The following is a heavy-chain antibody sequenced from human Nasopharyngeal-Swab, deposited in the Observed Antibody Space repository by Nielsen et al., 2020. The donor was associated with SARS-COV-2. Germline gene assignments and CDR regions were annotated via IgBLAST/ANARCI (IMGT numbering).Heavy chain of an antibody. CDR3: ARDPGNSYANMDV. J-gene: IGHJ6*02. D-gene: IGHD5-18*01. Sequence: GESLKISCAASGFTFSTYSMNWVRQAPGKGLEWVSYIIGGSSAIYYADSVKGRFTISRDNAKNSLYLQMNSLRDEDTAVYFCARDPGNSYANMDVWGQGTTVTVSS. CDR1: GFTFSTYS. V-gene: IGHV3-48*02. CDR2: IIGGSSAI.